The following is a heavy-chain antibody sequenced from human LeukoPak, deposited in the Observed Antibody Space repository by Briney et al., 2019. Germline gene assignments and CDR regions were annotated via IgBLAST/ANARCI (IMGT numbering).Heavy chain of an antibody. CDR1: GGSISSGGYH. V-gene: IGHV4-30-2*01. Sequence: SETLSLTCTVSGGSISSGGYHWSWIRQHPGKGLEWIGYIYHSGSTYYNPSLKSRVTISVDRSKNQFSLKLSSVTAADTAVYYCARGWGQATVEFDYWGQGTLVTVSS. CDR3: ARGWGQATVEFDY. D-gene: IGHD4-23*01. CDR2: IYHSGST. J-gene: IGHJ4*02.